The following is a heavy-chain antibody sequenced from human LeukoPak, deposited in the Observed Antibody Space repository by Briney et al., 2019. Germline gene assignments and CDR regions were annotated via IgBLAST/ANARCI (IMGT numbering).Heavy chain of an antibody. CDR2: IYSGGST. CDR3: ARDWGYYYYYGMDV. CDR1: GFTIISTY. V-gene: IGHV3-66*01. J-gene: IGHJ6*02. D-gene: IGHD3-16*01. Sequence: PGGSLRLSCAASGFTIISTYLSWVRQAPGKGLEWVSVIYSGGSTYYADSVKGRFTISRDISKSTVYLQMNSLRAEDTAVYYCARDWGYYYYYGMDVWGQGTTVTVSS.